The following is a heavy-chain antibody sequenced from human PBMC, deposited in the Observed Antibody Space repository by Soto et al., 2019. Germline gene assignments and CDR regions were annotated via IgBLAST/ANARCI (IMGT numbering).Heavy chain of an antibody. CDR3: ARESPNGSGYYTFAGWYFDL. V-gene: IGHV4-34*01. CDR1: GGSFSGYY. CDR2: INHSGST. Sequence: QVQLQQWGAGLLKPSETLSLTCAVYGGSFSGYYWSWIRQSPGKGLEWIGEINHSGSTKYNPSLKSRVTISVDMSKNKLSLKLSSVTAADTAVYYCARESPNGSGYYTFAGWYFDLWGRGTLVTVSS. J-gene: IGHJ2*01. D-gene: IGHD3-22*01.